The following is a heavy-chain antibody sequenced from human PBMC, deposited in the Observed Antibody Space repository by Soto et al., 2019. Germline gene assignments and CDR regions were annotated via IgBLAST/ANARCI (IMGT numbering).Heavy chain of an antibody. CDR1: GGTFSSYA. J-gene: IGHJ6*02. V-gene: IGHV1-69*13. CDR3: AREGYDFWSGSVAKYYYYGMDV. D-gene: IGHD3-3*01. Sequence: SVKVSCKASGGTFSSYAISWVRQAPGQGLEWMGGIIPIFGTANYAQKFQGRVTITADESTSTAYMELSSLRSEDTAVYYCAREGYDFWSGSVAKYYYYGMDVWGQGTTVTVSS. CDR2: IIPIFGTA.